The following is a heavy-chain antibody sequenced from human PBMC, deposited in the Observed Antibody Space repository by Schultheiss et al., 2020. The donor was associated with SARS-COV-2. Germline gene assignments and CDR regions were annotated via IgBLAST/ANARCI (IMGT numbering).Heavy chain of an antibody. CDR3: AKDLHWYGMDV. V-gene: IGHV3-23*01. D-gene: IGHD1-1*01. Sequence: GGSLRLSCAASGFTFNIYAMNWVRQAPGKGLEWVSVISQSGTTNYADSVKGRFTISRDVSENTLYLHMNSLKAGDTAVYYCAKDLHWYGMDVWGQGTTVTVSS. CDR2: ISQSGTT. CDR1: GFTFNIYA. J-gene: IGHJ6*02.